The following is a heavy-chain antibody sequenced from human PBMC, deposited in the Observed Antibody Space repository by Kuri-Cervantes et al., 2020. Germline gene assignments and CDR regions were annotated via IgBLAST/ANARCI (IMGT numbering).Heavy chain of an antibody. J-gene: IGHJ4*02. V-gene: IGHV4-34*01. CDR2: INHRGSI. D-gene: IGHD2-15*01. CDR3: GKSGGSRYVDYFDY. CDR1: GGSFSGYY. Sequence: ESLKISCAVYGGSFSGYYWSWIRQPPGKGLEWIGEINHRGSINYNPSLKSRVTISVDTSKNQFSLKLGSVTAADTAVYYCGKSGGSRYVDYFDYWGQGTLVTVSS.